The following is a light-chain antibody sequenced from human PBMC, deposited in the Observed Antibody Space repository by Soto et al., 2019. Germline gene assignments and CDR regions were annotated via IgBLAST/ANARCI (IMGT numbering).Light chain of an antibody. J-gene: IGKJ1*01. CDR3: QQYNIWLPAWT. Sequence: EIVMTQSPATLSVSPGERATLSCRASQSVSSILAWYQQKPGQAPRLVIYGASTRATGIPARFSGSGSGTEFTRTVSSLLSEDFAVYDWQQYNIWLPAWTFGQGTKVEIK. V-gene: IGKV3-15*01. CDR1: QSVSSI. CDR2: GAS.